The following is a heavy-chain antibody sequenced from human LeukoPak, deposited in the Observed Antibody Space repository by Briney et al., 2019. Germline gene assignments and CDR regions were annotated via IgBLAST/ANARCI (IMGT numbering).Heavy chain of an antibody. D-gene: IGHD6-13*01. CDR3: AKGAAAVLYYFDY. Sequence: GGSLRLSCAASGFTFSSYGMHWVRQAPGKGLEWVAFIRYDGSNKYYADSVKGRFTISRDNSKNTLYLQMNSLRAEDTAVYYCAKGAAAVLYYFDYWGQGTLVTVSS. CDR2: IRYDGSNK. V-gene: IGHV3-30*02. J-gene: IGHJ4*02. CDR1: GFTFSSYG.